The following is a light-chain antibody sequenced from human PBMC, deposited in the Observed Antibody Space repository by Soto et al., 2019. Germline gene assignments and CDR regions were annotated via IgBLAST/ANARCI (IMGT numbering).Light chain of an antibody. CDR2: TAA. V-gene: IGKV1-39*01. CDR1: QRITTY. CDR3: QQSYSTPYT. J-gene: IGKJ2*01. Sequence: IHMTQSPSSLSASAGDRVTITCRASQRITTYLNWYQQKPGKDPKLLISTAATLQGGVPSRFSGSGSGTDFTLTITTLQPEDFATYFCQQSYSTPYTFGQGTKLEIK.